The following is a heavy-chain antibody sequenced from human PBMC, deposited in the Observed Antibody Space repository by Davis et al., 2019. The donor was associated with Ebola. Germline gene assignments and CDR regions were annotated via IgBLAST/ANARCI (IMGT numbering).Heavy chain of an antibody. V-gene: IGHV4-4*02. D-gene: IGHD3-3*02. CDR1: GGSISSSNW. CDR3: ARGHSNFDWYFDL. J-gene: IGHJ2*01. Sequence: GSLRLSCAVSGGSISSSNWWSWVRQPPGKGLEWIGEIYHSGSTNYNPSLKSRVTISVDKSKNQFSLKLSSVTAADTAVYYCARGHSNFDWYFDLWGRGTLVTVSS. CDR2: IYHSGST.